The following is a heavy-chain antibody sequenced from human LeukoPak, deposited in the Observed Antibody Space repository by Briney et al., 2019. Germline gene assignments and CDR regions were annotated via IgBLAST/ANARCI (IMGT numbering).Heavy chain of an antibody. CDR2: ISGGGGST. CDR1: AFTLSSYA. CDR3: AKGSGINHYHWIDP. J-gene: IGHJ5*02. Sequence: PGGSLRLSCAASAFTLSSYAMNWVRQAPGKGLERVSGISGGGGSTYYADSVKGRFTISRDNCKNTLYLQMDSMRAEDTALYYCAKGSGINHYHWIDPWGQGTLVTVSS. V-gene: IGHV3-23*01. D-gene: IGHD1-14*01.